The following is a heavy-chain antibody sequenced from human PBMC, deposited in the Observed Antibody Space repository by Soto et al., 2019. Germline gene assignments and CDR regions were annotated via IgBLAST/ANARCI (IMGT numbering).Heavy chain of an antibody. Sequence: QVQLVQSGAEVKKPGSSVKVSCKASGGTFSSYAISWVRQAPGQGLEWMGGIMPVFGTTNNAQKFQGRVTITADESTSTAYMEVSRLRSEDTAVYNCARGKRTDDAYDICFQGTMVTVSS. CDR1: GGTFSSYA. CDR2: IMPVFGTT. D-gene: IGHD1-1*01. J-gene: IGHJ3*02. CDR3: ARGKRTDDAYDI. V-gene: IGHV1-69*01.